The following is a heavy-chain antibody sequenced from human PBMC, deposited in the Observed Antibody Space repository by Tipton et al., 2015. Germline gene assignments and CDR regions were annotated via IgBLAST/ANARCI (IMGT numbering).Heavy chain of an antibody. CDR1: GGSIDSYY. CDR2: IDFRGST. CDR3: ARGLLLWFGMSDY. Sequence: TLSLTCSVSGGSIDSYYWSWIRQPPGMRLEWIGYIDFRGSTEYNPSLKSRVSISVDTSKNQFSLQLNSVTAADTAVYYCARGLLLWFGMSDYWGRGTLVTVSS. D-gene: IGHD3-10*01. V-gene: IGHV4-59*08. J-gene: IGHJ4*02.